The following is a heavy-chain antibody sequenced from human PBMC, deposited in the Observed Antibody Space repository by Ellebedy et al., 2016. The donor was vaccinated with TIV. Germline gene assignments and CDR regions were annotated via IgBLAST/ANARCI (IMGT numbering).Heavy chain of an antibody. D-gene: IGHD4-17*01. CDR2: IRQEGDVK. J-gene: IGHJ5*02. CDR1: GFSFRSYW. CDR3: ARRGSYGDYAVQVNNWFDR. V-gene: IGHV3-7*01. Sequence: GESLKISCIASGFSFRSYWMAWVRQAPGKGLEWVADIRQEGDVKYYVDSVKGRFTISRDNAKNSLYLQLNSLRVEDTAVYYCARRGSYGDYAVQVNNWFDRWGQGTLVTV.